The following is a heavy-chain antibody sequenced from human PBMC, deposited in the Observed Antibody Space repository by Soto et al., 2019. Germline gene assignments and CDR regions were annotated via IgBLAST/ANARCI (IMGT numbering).Heavy chain of an antibody. CDR3: VSQRTSVLTQAYFDY. Sequence: SETLSLTCTVSGGSVSNSNYYCRWIRESRGKGLEWIGSVCYRGRSYSKSSVKSRVTISVDTAKNPISLNLNSVTASCTAVYYCVSQRTSVLTQAYFDYWGPGALVNVS. J-gene: IGHJ4*02. CDR1: GGSVSNSNYY. D-gene: IGHD2-8*01. CDR2: VCYRGRS. V-gene: IGHV4-39*01.